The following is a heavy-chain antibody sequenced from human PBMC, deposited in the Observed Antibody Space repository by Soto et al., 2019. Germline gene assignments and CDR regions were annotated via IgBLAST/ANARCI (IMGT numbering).Heavy chain of an antibody. CDR3: ARERGSSSGYSQYNWLDP. CDR2: INHSGST. CDR1: GGSFSGYY. D-gene: IGHD6-13*01. Sequence: SETLSLTCAVYGGSFSGYYWSWIRQPPGKGLEWIGEINHSGSTNYNPSLKSRVTISVDTSKNQFSLKLSSVTAADTAVYYCARERGSSSGYSQYNWLDPGGQGALVTVCS. V-gene: IGHV4-34*01. J-gene: IGHJ5*02.